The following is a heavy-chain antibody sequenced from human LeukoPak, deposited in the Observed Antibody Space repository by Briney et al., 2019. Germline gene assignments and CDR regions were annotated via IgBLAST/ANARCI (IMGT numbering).Heavy chain of an antibody. J-gene: IGHJ4*02. CDR2: IYYSGNT. V-gene: IGHV4-59*12. D-gene: IGHD4-23*01. CDR1: GGSITNYY. CDR3: ARLAVDDDFDY. Sequence: SETLSLTCTVSGGSITNYYWSWIRQPPGKGLEWIGYIYYSGNTNYNPSLKSRLTISVDTSKNQFSLKLSSVTAADTAVYYCARLAVDDDFDYWGQGTLVTVSS.